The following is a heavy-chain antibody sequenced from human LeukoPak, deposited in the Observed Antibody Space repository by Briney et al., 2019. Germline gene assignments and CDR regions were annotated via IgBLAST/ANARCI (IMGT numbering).Heavy chain of an antibody. D-gene: IGHD3-16*01. Sequence: SVKLSCKASGGTVSRYAISWVRQAPGHGLGWMGRIIPILGIANYAQKFQGRVTITADKSTSRAYMARSSLRCEATAVYYCARVGAGRARPHYYYYGMDVWGQGTTVTVSS. J-gene: IGHJ6*02. V-gene: IGHV1-69*04. CDR1: GGTVSRYA. CDR2: IIPILGIA. CDR3: ARVGAGRARPHYYYYGMDV.